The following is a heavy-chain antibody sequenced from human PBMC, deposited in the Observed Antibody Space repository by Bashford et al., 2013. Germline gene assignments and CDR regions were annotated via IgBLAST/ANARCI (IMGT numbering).Heavy chain of an antibody. CDR2: IIPIFGTA. J-gene: IGHJ5*02. CDR3: ARGVGQLVPQFSGSLWFDP. V-gene: IGHV1-69*13. Sequence: SVKVSCKASGGTFSSYAISWVRQAPGQGLEWMGGIIPIFGTANYAQKFQGRVTITADESTSTAYMELSSLRSEDTAVYYCARGVGQLVPQFSGSLWFDPWGQGTLVTVSS. CDR1: GGTFSSYA. D-gene: IGHD6-13*01.